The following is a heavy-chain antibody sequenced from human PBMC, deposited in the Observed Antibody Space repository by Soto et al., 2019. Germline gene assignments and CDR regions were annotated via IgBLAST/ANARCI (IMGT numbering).Heavy chain of an antibody. CDR3: ARDGLYGSGNLDP. CDR1: GFTFSSYA. D-gene: IGHD3-10*01. J-gene: IGHJ5*02. Sequence: GGSLRLSCAASGFTFSSYAMHWVRQAPGKGLEWVAVISYDGSNKYYADSVKGRFTISRDNSKNTLYLQMNSLRAEDTAVYYCARDGLYGSGNLDPWRQRTLVTVSS. CDR2: ISYDGSNK. V-gene: IGHV3-30-3*01.